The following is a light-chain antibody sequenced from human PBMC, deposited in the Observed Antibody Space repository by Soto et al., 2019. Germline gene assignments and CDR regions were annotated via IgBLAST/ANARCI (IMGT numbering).Light chain of an antibody. J-gene: IGKJ1*01. Sequence: DIQMTQSPSSLSESAGDRVTITCRASQAISTYLNWYQQKPGKAPKLLIYAASSLQSGVPSRFSGSGSETDFTLTISSLQPEDFATYSCQQSYSTPWTFGQGTKVEIQ. V-gene: IGKV1-39*01. CDR2: AAS. CDR3: QQSYSTPWT. CDR1: QAISTY.